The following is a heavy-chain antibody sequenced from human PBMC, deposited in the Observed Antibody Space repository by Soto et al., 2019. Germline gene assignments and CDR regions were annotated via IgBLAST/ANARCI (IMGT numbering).Heavy chain of an antibody. CDR1: GFTFSSYA. CDR2: ISGSGGST. CDR3: AKDPTGRGNRDYLIGY. Sequence: EVQLLESGGGLVQPGGSLRLSCAASGFTFSSYAMSWVRQAPGKGLEWVSAISGSGGSTYYADSVKGRFTISRDNSKNTLYLQMNSLRAEDTAVYYCAKDPTGRGNRDYLIGYWGQGTLVTVSS. J-gene: IGHJ4*02. D-gene: IGHD4-17*01. V-gene: IGHV3-23*01.